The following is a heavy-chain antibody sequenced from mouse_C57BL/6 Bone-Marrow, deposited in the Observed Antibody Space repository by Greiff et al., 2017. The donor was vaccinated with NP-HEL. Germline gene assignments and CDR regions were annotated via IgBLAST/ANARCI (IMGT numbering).Heavy chain of an antibody. Sequence: EVKLQESGGGLVQPGGSLKLSCAASGFTFSDYYMYWVRQTPEKRLEWVAYISNGGGSTYYPDTVKGRFTISRDNAKNTLYLQMSRLKSEDTAMYYCARHTLYYYGSSPYWYFDVWGTGTTVTVSS. CDR1: GFTFSDYY. CDR3: ARHTLYYYGSSPYWYFDV. J-gene: IGHJ1*03. V-gene: IGHV5-12*01. D-gene: IGHD1-1*01. CDR2: ISNGGGST.